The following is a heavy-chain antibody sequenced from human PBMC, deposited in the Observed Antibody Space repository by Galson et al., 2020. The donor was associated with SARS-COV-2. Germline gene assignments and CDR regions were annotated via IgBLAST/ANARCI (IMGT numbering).Heavy chain of an antibody. V-gene: IGHV4-61*01. Sequence: SETLSLTCTVSGGSVSSASYYWSWIRQPPGKGLEWIGCIYYSGSTNYNPSLKSRVTISLDTSKNQFSLKLSSVTAADTAVYYCARLSTFEVVFSYFDYWGQGTLVTVSS. CDR2: IYYSGST. CDR3: ARLSTFEVVFSYFDY. J-gene: IGHJ4*02. CDR1: GGSVSSASYY. D-gene: IGHD2-2*01.